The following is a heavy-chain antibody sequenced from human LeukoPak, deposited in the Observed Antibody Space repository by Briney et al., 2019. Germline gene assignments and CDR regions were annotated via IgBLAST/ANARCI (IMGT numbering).Heavy chain of an antibody. CDR3: AKLLNDYGDYYFDY. J-gene: IGHJ4*02. D-gene: IGHD4-17*01. V-gene: IGHV3-23*01. CDR2: IRGSGGST. CDR1: GFTFSIYA. Sequence: GGSLRLSCAASGFTFSIYAMTWVRQAPGKGLEWVSVIRGSGGSTYYADSVKGRFTISRDNSKNTLYLQMNSLRAEDTAVYYCAKLLNDYGDYYFDYWGQGTLVTVSS.